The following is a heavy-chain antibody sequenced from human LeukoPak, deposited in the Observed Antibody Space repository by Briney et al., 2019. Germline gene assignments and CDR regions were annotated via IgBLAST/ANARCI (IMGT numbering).Heavy chain of an antibody. CDR3: AREGRMSMGIEY. J-gene: IGHJ4*02. CDR1: GGSLSGYY. D-gene: IGHD4/OR15-4a*01. V-gene: IGHV4-34*01. CDR2: INHGGST. Sequence: SETLSLTCAVYGGSLSGYYWSWIRQSPGKGLEWIGEINHGGSTNYNPSLKSRVTMSADTSKNHFSLKLSSVTAADTAVYFCAREGRMSMGIEYWGQGTLVTVSS.